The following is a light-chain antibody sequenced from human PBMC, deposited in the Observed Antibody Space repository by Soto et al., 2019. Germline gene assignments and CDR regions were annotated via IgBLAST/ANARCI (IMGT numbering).Light chain of an antibody. Sequence: EIVLTQSPGTLSLSPGERATLSCRASQSVNNNLAWYQQKPGQAPRLLIYGASTRATDIPARFSGSGSGTDFTLTISSLEPEDFAVYYCQQYNNWPRTFGQGTKVDIK. CDR2: GAS. J-gene: IGKJ1*01. V-gene: IGKV3-15*01. CDR1: QSVNNN. CDR3: QQYNNWPRT.